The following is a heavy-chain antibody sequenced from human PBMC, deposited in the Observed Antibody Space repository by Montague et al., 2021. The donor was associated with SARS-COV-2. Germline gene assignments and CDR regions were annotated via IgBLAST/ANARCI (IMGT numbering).Heavy chain of an antibody. J-gene: IGHJ4*02. V-gene: IGHV4-39*01. CDR2: MSNAGRT. CDR3: ARHRRNDVVTYYPDF. D-gene: IGHD3-10*01. Sequence: SETLSLTCSVSGTSFASDNFFWGWIRQPPGKRLEWIGVMSNAGRTFDNPSLKSRVTISVHTSRNQLSLNVTPATAADTAVYYCARHRRNDVVTYYPDFWGQGILVTVSS. CDR1: GTSFASDNFF.